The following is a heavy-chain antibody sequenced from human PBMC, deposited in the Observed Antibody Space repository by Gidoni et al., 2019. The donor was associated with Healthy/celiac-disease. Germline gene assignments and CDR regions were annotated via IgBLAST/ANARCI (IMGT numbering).Heavy chain of an antibody. J-gene: IGHJ4*02. CDR3: TTKGRYGGVDY. D-gene: IGHD2-8*02. CDR2: IKSKTDGGTT. V-gene: IGHV3-15*01. Sequence: EVQLVESGGGLVKPGGSLRLSCAASGFTFSNAWMSWVRPAPGKGLEGVGRIKSKTDGGTTDDAAPVKGRFTITRDDSKNTLYLKMNSLKTEDTAVYYCTTKGRYGGVDYWGQGTLVTVSS. CDR1: GFTFSNAW.